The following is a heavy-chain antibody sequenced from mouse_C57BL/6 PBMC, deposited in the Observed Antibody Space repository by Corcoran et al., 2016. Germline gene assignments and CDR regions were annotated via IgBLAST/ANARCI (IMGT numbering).Heavy chain of an antibody. J-gene: IGHJ2*01. CDR2: IYPGSGNT. D-gene: IGHD4-1*01. CDR3: ARRGSVTGLGY. V-gene: IGHV1-76*01. Sequence: QVQLKQSGAELVRPGASVKLSCKASGYTFTDYYINWVKQRPGQGLEWIARIYPGSGNTYYNEKFKGKATLTAGKSSSTAYMQLSSLTSEDSAVYFCARRGSVTGLGYWGQGTTLTVSS. CDR1: GYTFTDYY.